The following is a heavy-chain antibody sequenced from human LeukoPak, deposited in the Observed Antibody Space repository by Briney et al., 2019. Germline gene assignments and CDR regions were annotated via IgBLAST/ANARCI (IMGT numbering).Heavy chain of an antibody. Sequence: ASVKVSFKASGYTFTSYGISWVRQAPGQGLEWMGWISAYNGNTNYAQKLQGRVTMTTDTSTNTAYMELRSLRSDDTAVYYCASVLTVTTRGAFDIWGQGTMVTVSS. CDR1: GYTFTSYG. J-gene: IGHJ3*02. CDR3: ASVLTVTTRGAFDI. V-gene: IGHV1-18*01. D-gene: IGHD4-17*01. CDR2: ISAYNGNT.